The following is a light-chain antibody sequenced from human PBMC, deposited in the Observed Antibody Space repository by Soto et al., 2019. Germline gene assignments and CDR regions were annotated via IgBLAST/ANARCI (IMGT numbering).Light chain of an antibody. Sequence: ALTQPASVSGSPGQSITISCTGTSSDVGSYNLVSWYQQHPGKAPKLMIYEGSKRPSGVSNRFSGSKSGNTASLTISGLQAEDEADYYCCSYAGSSTLVFRGGTQLTV. CDR1: SSDVGSYNL. V-gene: IGLV2-23*01. J-gene: IGLJ2*01. CDR3: CSYAGSSTLV. CDR2: EGS.